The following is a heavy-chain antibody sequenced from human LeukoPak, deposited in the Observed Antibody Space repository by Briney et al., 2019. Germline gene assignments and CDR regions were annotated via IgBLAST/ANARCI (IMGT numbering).Heavy chain of an antibody. V-gene: IGHV3-23*01. Sequence: GGSLRLSCAASGFTFSSYAMSWVRQAPGKGLEWVSAISGSGGSTYYADSVKGRFTISRDNSKNTLYLQMNSPRAEDTAVYYCAKDPLSITIFGVVIMGRGYFDYWGQGTLVTVSS. D-gene: IGHD3-3*01. J-gene: IGHJ4*02. CDR2: ISGSGGST. CDR1: GFTFSSYA. CDR3: AKDPLSITIFGVVIMGRGYFDY.